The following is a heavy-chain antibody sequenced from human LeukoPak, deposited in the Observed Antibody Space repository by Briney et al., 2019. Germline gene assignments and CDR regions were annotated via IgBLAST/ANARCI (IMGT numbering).Heavy chain of an antibody. CDR2: INPNSSGT. Sequence: ASVKVSCKASGYTFTGYYMHWVRQAPGQGLEWMGWINPNSSGTNYAQKFQGRVTMTRDTSISTAYMELSRLRSDDTAVYYCARGPMYSSSSVDYFDYWGQGTLVTVSS. D-gene: IGHD6-6*01. CDR3: ARGPMYSSSSVDYFDY. J-gene: IGHJ4*02. V-gene: IGHV1-2*02. CDR1: GYTFTGYY.